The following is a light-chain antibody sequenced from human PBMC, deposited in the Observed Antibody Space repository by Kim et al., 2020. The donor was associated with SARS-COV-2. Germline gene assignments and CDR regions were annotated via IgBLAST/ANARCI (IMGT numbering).Light chain of an antibody. V-gene: IGLV2-23*01. J-gene: IGLJ2*01. Sequence: QSALTQPASVSGSPGQSTTISCTGTSSDVGSYNLVSWYQQNPGKAPKLMIYEGSKRPSGVSNRFSGSKSGNTASLTISGLQAEDEADYYCCSYAGSSTVVFGGGTQLTVL. CDR3: CSYAGSSTVV. CDR1: SSDVGSYNL. CDR2: EGS.